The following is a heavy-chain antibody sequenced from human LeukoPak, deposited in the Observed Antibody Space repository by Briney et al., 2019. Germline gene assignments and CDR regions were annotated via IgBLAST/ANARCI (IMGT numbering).Heavy chain of an antibody. CDR2: NNHSGST. V-gene: IGHV4-34*01. Sequence: QPSETLSLTCALYVGSFNGYYWSWIPQPPGKRLEWIRENNHSGSTNYNPSLKSLITISIDPSKNQYSLKLTSVTAADTAVYYCARGLPDYHYYYYYMDVWGKGTTVTVSS. CDR1: VGSFNGYY. J-gene: IGHJ6*03. D-gene: IGHD5-12*01. CDR3: ARGLPDYHYYYYYMDV.